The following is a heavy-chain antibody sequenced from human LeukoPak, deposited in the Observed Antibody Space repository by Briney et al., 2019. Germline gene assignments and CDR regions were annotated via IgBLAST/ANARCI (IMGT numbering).Heavy chain of an antibody. CDR1: GGTFSSYA. D-gene: IGHD3-22*01. V-gene: IGHV1-69*05. CDR3: ARNYYDSSGYYNNWYFDL. J-gene: IGHJ2*01. CDR2: IIPIFGTA. Sequence: SVKVSCKASGGTFSSYAISWVRQAPGQGLEWMGGIIPIFGTANYAQKFQGRATITTDESTSTAYMELSSLRSEDTAVYYCARNYYDSSGYYNNWYFDLWGRGTLVTVSS.